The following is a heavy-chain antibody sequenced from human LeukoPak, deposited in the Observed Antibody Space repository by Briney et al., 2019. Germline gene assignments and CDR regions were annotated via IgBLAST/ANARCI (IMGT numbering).Heavy chain of an antibody. CDR2: ISSSSSTI. CDR1: GFTFSSYS. CDR3: ARDSSGYYPLCDY. D-gene: IGHD3-22*01. Sequence: GGSLRLSCAASGFTFSSYSMNWVRQAPGKGLEWVSYISSSSSTIYYAVSVKGRFTISRDNAKNSLYLQMNSLRAEDTAVYYCARDSSGYYPLCDYWGQGTLVTVSS. J-gene: IGHJ4*02. V-gene: IGHV3-48*01.